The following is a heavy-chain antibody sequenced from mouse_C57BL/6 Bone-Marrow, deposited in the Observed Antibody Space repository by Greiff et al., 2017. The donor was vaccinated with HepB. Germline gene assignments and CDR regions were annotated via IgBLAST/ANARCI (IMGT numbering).Heavy chain of an antibody. CDR1: GYSITSGYY. D-gene: IGHD4-1*01. CDR3: AREEGLTGTDFDY. J-gene: IGHJ2*01. Sequence: DVQLQESGPGLVKPSQSLSLTCSVTGYSITSGYYWNWIRQFPGNKLEWMGYISYDGSNNYNPSLKNRISITRDTSKNQFFLKLNSVTTEDTATYYCAREEGLTGTDFDYGGQGTTLTVSS. V-gene: IGHV3-6*01. CDR2: ISYDGSN.